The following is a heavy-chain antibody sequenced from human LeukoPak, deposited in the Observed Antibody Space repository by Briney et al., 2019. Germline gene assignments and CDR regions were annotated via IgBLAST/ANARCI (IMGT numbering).Heavy chain of an antibody. CDR3: ATGSGNYFSY. CDR2: ISSSSSYI. Sequence: PGGSLRLSCAASGFTFSSYSMNWVRQAPGKGLEWVSSISSSSSYIYYADSVKGRFTISRDNAKNTLYLQMDSLRTEDTAVYYCATGSGNYFSYWGQGTLVTVAS. CDR1: GFTFSSYS. D-gene: IGHD6-25*01. J-gene: IGHJ4*02. V-gene: IGHV3-21*01.